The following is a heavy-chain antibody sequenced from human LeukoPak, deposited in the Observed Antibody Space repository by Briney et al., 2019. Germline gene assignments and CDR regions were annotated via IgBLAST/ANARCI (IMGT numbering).Heavy chain of an antibody. CDR2: ITNSGRST. J-gene: IGHJ4*02. CDR3: AREASGNYYVFDS. D-gene: IGHD1-26*01. V-gene: IGHV3-11*04. Sequence: PGGSLRLSCEASGFSFSNYFMSWIRQAPGEGLEWVSYITNSGRSTNYADAVKGRFTISRDNAKKSVYLEMTDLRPEDTAVYYCAREASGNYYVFDSWGQGTLVTVSS. CDR1: GFSFSNYF.